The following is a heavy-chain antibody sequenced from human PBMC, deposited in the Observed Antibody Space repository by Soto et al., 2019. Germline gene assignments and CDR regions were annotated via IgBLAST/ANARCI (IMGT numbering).Heavy chain of an antibody. Sequence: PGGSLRLSCAASGFTFSSYAMSWVRQAPGKGLEWVSAISGSGGSTYYADSVKGRFTISRDNSKNTLYLQMNSLRAEDTAVYYCAKEHPHYDILTGYFRDYYYMDVWGQGTTVTVSS. V-gene: IGHV3-23*01. D-gene: IGHD3-9*01. J-gene: IGHJ6*03. CDR3: AKEHPHYDILTGYFRDYYYMDV. CDR2: ISGSGGST. CDR1: GFTFSSYA.